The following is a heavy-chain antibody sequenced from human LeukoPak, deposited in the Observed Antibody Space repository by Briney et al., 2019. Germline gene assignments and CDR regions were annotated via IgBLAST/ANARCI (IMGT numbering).Heavy chain of an antibody. CDR1: GFTFSSYW. D-gene: IGHD3-10*01. V-gene: IGHV3-7*04. Sequence: GGSLRLSCAASGFTFSSYWMSWVRLAPGKGLEWVANIKQDGSEKYYVDSVKGRFTISRDNAKNSLYLQMSSLRAEDTAVYYCARGTYYYGSGSYYFFDYWGQGTLVTVSS. CDR2: IKQDGSEK. J-gene: IGHJ4*02. CDR3: ARGTYYYGSGSYYFFDY.